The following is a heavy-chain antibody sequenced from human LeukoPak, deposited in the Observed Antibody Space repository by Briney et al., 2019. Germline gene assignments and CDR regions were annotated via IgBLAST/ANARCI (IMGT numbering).Heavy chain of an antibody. D-gene: IGHD1-26*01. CDR1: GFTVSDNY. Sequence: GGSLRLSCAASGFTVSDNYMSWVRQAPGKGLEWVSVVYTGDNTYYAGSVKGRFTISRDNSKNTLYLQMNSLRAEDTAVYYCAKPRVGATYWFDPWGQGTLVTVSS. CDR2: VYTGDNT. J-gene: IGHJ5*02. V-gene: IGHV3-53*01. CDR3: AKPRVGATYWFDP.